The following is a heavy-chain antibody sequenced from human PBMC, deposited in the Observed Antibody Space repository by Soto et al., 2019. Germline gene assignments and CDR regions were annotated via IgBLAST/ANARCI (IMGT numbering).Heavy chain of an antibody. D-gene: IGHD5-12*01. CDR3: ARYSGSYAFDI. CDR2: ISSSSSYI. Sequence: EVQLVESGGGLVKPGGSLRLSCAASGFTFSSYSMNWVRQAPGKGLEWVSFISSSSSYIYYADSVKDRFTISRDNAKNSLYLQMNSLRAEDTAVYYCARYSGSYAFDIWGQGTMVTVSS. V-gene: IGHV3-21*01. CDR1: GFTFSSYS. J-gene: IGHJ3*02.